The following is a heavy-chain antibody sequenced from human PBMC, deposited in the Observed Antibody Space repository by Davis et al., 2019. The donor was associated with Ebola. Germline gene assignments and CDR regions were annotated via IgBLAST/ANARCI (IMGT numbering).Heavy chain of an antibody. CDR3: ARGSRITMIVVSRLGGMDV. J-gene: IGHJ6*04. CDR1: GGSISSGGYS. Sequence: SETLSLTCAVSGGSISSGGYSWSWIRQPPGKGLEWIGYIYYSGSTNYNPSLKSRVTISVDTSKNQFSLKLSSVTAADTAVYYCARGSRITMIVVSRLGGMDVWGKGTTVTVSS. D-gene: IGHD3-22*01. V-gene: IGHV4-61*08. CDR2: IYYSGST.